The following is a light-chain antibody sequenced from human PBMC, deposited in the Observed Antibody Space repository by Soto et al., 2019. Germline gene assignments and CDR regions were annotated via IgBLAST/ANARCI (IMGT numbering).Light chain of an antibody. CDR1: SSDVGGYNY. Sequence: QSALTQPPSASGSPGQSVTISCTGTSSDVGGYNYVSWYQQHPGKAPKLMIYEVSKRPSGVPDRFSGSKSGNTASLTVSGLQVEDEADSYCSSFEASNNLLFGRGTKLTVL. J-gene: IGLJ2*01. V-gene: IGLV2-8*01. CDR2: EVS. CDR3: SSFEASNNLL.